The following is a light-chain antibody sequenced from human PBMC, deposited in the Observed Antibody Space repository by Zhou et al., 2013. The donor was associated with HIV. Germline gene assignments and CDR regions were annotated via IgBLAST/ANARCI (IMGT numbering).Light chain of an antibody. CDR3: QKYNTAPWT. V-gene: IGKV1-27*01. Sequence: DIQMTQSPSSLSASVGDRVTITCRASQGISNFLSPGISRNQGKPPKVLIYAASTLQSGVPSRFSGSGSGTDFTLTISSLQPEDVATYYCQKYNTAPWTFGQGTKVE. CDR1: QGISNF. CDR2: AAS. J-gene: IGKJ1*01.